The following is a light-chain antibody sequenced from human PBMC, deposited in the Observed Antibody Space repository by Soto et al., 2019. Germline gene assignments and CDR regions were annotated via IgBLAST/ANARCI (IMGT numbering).Light chain of an antibody. CDR3: AAWDDSLNGYV. CDR1: SSNIGSKT. CDR2: GSD. Sequence: QSVLTQPPSASGTPGQRVTISCSGSSSNIGSKTVNWYQQLPGTAPKLLIYGSDQRPSGVPDRFSGSKSGTSASLAISGLQPEDEADYYCAAWDDSLNGYVFGTGTRSPS. V-gene: IGLV1-44*01. J-gene: IGLJ1*01.